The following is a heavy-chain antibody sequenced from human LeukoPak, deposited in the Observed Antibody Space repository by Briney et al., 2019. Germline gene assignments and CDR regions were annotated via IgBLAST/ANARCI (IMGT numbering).Heavy chain of an antibody. V-gene: IGHV4-34*01. D-gene: IGHD3-3*01. CDR1: GGSFSGYY. J-gene: IGHJ4*02. Sequence: PSETLSLTCAVYGGSFSGYYWSWIRQPPERGLEWIGEINHSGSTNYNPSLKSRVTISVDTSKNQFSLKLSSVTAADTAVYYCARGLGRITIFGVVTYFDYWGQGTLVTVSS. CDR3: ARGLGRITIFGVVTYFDY. CDR2: INHSGST.